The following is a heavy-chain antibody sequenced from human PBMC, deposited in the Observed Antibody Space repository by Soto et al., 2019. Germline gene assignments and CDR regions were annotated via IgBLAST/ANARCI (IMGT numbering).Heavy chain of an antibody. J-gene: IGHJ4*02. V-gene: IGHV1-69*01. CDR2: IIPSLGTA. CDR1: GGTFYSYA. Sequence: QVQLLQSGAEVKKPGSSVKVSCKTSGGTFYSYAVHWVRQAPGQGLEWMGGIIPSLGTADYPQKFQGRLTITADDSTGTAFLEMRRLQSDDTAVYYCASLDGDTDDYWGQGSLVAVSS. CDR3: ASLDGDTDDY.